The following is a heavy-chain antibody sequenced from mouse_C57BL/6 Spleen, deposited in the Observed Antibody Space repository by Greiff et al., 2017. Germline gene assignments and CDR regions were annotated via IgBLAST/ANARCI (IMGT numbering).Heavy chain of an antibody. V-gene: IGHV1-55*01. CDR1: GYTFTSYW. Sequence: VQLQQPGAELVKPGASVKMSCKASGYTFTSYWITWVKQRPGQGLEWIGDIYPGSGSTNYNEKFKSKATLTVDTSSSTAYMQLSSLTSEDSAVYYWARWIYYDYDDYAMDYWGQGTSVTVSS. J-gene: IGHJ4*01. D-gene: IGHD2-4*01. CDR3: ARWIYYDYDDYAMDY. CDR2: IYPGSGST.